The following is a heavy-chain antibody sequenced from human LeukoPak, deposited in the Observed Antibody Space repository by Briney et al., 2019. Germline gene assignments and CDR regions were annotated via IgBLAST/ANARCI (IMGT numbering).Heavy chain of an antibody. V-gene: IGHV4-39*01. J-gene: IGHJ6*02. D-gene: IGHD3-10*01. CDR1: GGSISRSSYS. CDR2: ISDSGST. Sequence: SETLSLTCIVSGGSISRSSYSWACLRNPPGKGLKWIGTISDSGSTYYSPSLKSRVTISVDTSKNQFSLKLRFVTAADTAVYYCARQDIWFGELVVWGQGTTVTVSS. CDR3: ARQDIWFGELVV.